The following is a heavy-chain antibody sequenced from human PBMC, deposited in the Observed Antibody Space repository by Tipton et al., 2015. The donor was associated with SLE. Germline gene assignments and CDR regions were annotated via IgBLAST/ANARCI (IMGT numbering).Heavy chain of an antibody. Sequence: SLRLSCAASGFTFSSYYMSWVRQAPGKGLEWVSYISSSGNSLYYADSVRGRFTIYRGNAMNSLFLQMSSLGAADTAVYYCARSPPGGLDVWGQGTTVTVSS. J-gene: IGHJ6*02. CDR1: GFTFSSYY. CDR3: ARSPPGGLDV. V-gene: IGHV3-48*01. CDR2: ISSSGNSL.